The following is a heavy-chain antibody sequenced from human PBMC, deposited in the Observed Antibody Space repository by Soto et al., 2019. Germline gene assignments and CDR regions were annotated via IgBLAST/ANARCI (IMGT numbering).Heavy chain of an antibody. V-gene: IGHV1-69*02. CDR1: GGTFSTYT. CDR2: IIPVLDKA. Sequence: QVQLVQSGAEVKKPGSSVKVSCKTSGGTFSTYTLSWVRQAAGQGLEWMGRIIPVLDKANYAQKFQGRVTITADRSTSTAYMELSSLRSEDTAIYYCARGATDGDSAVQYWGLGTLVSVSS. D-gene: IGHD4-17*01. J-gene: IGHJ4*02. CDR3: ARGATDGDSAVQY.